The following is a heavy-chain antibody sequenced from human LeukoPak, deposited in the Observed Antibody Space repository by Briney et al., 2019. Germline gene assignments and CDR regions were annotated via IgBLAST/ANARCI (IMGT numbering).Heavy chain of an antibody. Sequence: GGSLRFSCAASRFIFSTYTMNWVRQAPGKGLEWVSYISRSSDIIYYADSVKGRFTISRDNGKNSLYLQMNSLRAEDTAVYYCARDSDYYGSGLFYYMDVWGKGTTVTVSS. CDR3: ARDSDYYGSGLFYYMDV. V-gene: IGHV3-48*01. CDR2: ISRSSDII. D-gene: IGHD3-10*01. J-gene: IGHJ6*03. CDR1: RFIFSTYT.